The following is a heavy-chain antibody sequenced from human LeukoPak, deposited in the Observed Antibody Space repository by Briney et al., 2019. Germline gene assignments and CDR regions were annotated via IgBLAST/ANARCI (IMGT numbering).Heavy chain of an antibody. J-gene: IGHJ3*02. V-gene: IGHV4-4*07. CDR3: ARSYDYYDSSGYWGDAFDI. CDR1: GGSISSYY. CDR2: IYTSGST. Sequence: SETLSLTCTVSGGSISSYYWSWIRQPAGKGLEWIGRIYTSGSTNYNPSLKSRVTMSVDTSKNQFSLKLSSVTAADTAVYYCARSYDYYDSSGYWGDAFDIWGQGTMVTVS. D-gene: IGHD3-22*01.